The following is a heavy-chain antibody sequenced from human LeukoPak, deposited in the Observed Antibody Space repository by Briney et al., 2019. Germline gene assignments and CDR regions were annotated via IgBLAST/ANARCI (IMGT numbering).Heavy chain of an antibody. CDR3: ARGSPVGAYYFDY. J-gene: IGHJ4*02. CDR1: AYTFTSYA. V-gene: IGHV7-4-1*02. Sequence: ASVKVSCKASAYTFTSYAMNWVRHAPGQGLEWMGRINTNTGNPTYAQGFTGRFVFSLDTSVSTAYLQISSLKAEDTAVYYCARGSPVGAYYFDYWGQGTLVTVSS. CDR2: INTNTGNP. D-gene: IGHD1-26*01.